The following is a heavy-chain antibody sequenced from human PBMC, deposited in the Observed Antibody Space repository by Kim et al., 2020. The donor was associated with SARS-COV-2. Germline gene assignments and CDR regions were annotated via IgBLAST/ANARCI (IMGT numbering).Heavy chain of an antibody. V-gene: IGHV1-24*01. D-gene: IGHD6-13*01. Sequence: AQKVQGRVTMTEDTSTDTAYMELSSLRSEDTAVYYCATSLSSSWYWFDPWGQGTLVTVSS. CDR3: ATSLSSSWYWFDP. J-gene: IGHJ5*02.